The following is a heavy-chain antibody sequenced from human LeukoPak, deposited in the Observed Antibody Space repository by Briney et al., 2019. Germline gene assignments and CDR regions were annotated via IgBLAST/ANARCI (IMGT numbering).Heavy chain of an antibody. D-gene: IGHD3-22*01. Sequence: ASVKVSCKASVYTFTGYYMHWVRQAPGQGLEWMGWINPNSGGTNYAQKFQGRVTMTRDTSISTAYMELSRLRSDDTAVYYCAREDSSGYYYRYWGQGTLVTVSS. CDR1: VYTFTGYY. V-gene: IGHV1-2*02. J-gene: IGHJ4*02. CDR3: AREDSSGYYYRY. CDR2: INPNSGGT.